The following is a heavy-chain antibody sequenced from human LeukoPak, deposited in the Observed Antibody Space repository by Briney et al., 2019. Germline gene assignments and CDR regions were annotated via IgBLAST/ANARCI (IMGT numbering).Heavy chain of an antibody. J-gene: IGHJ5*02. CDR1: GFTFSSYS. CDR2: ISSSSYI. Sequence: GGSLRLSCAASGFTFSSYSMNWVRQAPGKGLEWVSSISSSSYIYYADSVKGRFTISRDNAKNSLYLQMNSLRAEDTAVYYCASGELLPNRFDPWGLGTLVTVSS. CDR3: ASGELLPNRFDP. D-gene: IGHD1-26*01. V-gene: IGHV3-21*01.